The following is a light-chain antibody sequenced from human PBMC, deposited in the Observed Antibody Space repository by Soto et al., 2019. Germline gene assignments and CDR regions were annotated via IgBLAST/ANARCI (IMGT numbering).Light chain of an antibody. Sequence: QSMLGQPASVSGSPGQSITISCTGTSTDVGGYNYVSWYQQYPGKAPKLMIYEVSNRPSGVSNRFSGSKSGNTASLTISGLQAEDEADYYCSSYTSSSTYNYVFGTGTKVTVL. CDR3: SSYTSSSTYNYV. V-gene: IGLV2-14*01. CDR1: STDVGGYNY. J-gene: IGLJ1*01. CDR2: EVS.